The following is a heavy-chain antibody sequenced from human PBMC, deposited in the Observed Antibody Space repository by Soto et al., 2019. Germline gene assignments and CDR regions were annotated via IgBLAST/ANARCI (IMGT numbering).Heavy chain of an antibody. CDR2: IHAGNGNA. V-gene: IGHV1-3*01. Sequence: QVQLVQSGAEVKKPGASVKVSCKTSGYTFMTYAIHWVRQAPGQSLEWMGWIHAGNGNAKYSQKFQGRITITTDTSANTVYMELSSLRSEDTAVYYCARETFSVPTYSCDSWGQGTLVTVSS. D-gene: IGHD2-21*01. J-gene: IGHJ4*02. CDR1: GYTFMTYA. CDR3: ARETFSVPTYSCDS.